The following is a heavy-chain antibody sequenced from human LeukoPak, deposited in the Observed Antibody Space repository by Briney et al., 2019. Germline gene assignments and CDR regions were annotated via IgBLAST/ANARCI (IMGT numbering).Heavy chain of an antibody. CDR1: GYTFTSYY. D-gene: IGHD3-16*01. CDR2: INPSGGST. CDR3: ARDGIIIGRVSYYFDY. J-gene: IGHJ4*02. V-gene: IGHV1-46*01. Sequence: GASVKVSCKASGYTFTSYYMHWVRQAPGQGLEWMGIINPSGGSTSYAQKFQGRVTMTRDMSTSTVYMELSSLRSEDTAVYYCARDGIIIGRVSYYFDYWGQGTLVTVSS.